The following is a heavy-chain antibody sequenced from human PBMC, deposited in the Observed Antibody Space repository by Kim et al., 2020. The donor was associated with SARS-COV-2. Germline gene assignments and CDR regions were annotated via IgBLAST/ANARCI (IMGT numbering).Heavy chain of an antibody. D-gene: IGHD4-17*01. J-gene: IGHJ6*02. CDR3: ARILRHYYYYYGMDV. CDR2: IYYSGST. Sequence: SETLSLTCTVSGGSISSYYWSWIRQPPGKGLEWIGYIYYSGSTNYNPSLKSRVTISVDTSKNQFSLKLSSVTAADTAVYYCARILRHYYYYYGMDVWGQGTTVTVSS. CDR1: GGSISSYY. V-gene: IGHV4-59*01.